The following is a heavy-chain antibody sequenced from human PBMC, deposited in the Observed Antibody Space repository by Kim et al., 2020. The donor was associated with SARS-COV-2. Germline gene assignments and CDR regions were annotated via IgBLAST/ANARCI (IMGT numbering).Heavy chain of an antibody. CDR2: INHSGST. CDR3: ARARRGGGDSVVWFDP. D-gene: IGHD2-15*01. Sequence: SETLSLTCAVYGGSFSGYYWSWIRQPPGKGLEWIGEINHSGSTNYNPSLKSRVTISVDTSKNQFSLKLSSVTAADTAVYYCARARRGGGDSVVWFDPWGQGTLVTVSS. V-gene: IGHV4-34*01. J-gene: IGHJ5*02. CDR1: GGSFSGYY.